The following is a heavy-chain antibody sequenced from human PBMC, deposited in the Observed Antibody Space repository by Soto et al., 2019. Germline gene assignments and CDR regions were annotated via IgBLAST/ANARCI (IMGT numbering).Heavy chain of an antibody. CDR2: IIPILGIA. CDR3: ARDQPNCSGGSCYSDY. V-gene: IGHV1-69*04. D-gene: IGHD2-15*01. CDR1: GGTFSSYA. J-gene: IGHJ4*02. Sequence: ASVKVSCKASGGTFSSYAISWVRQAPGQGLEWMGRIIPILGIANYAQKFQGRVTITADKSTNTAYMELSSLRSEDTAVYYCARDQPNCSGGSCYSDYWGQGTLVTVSS.